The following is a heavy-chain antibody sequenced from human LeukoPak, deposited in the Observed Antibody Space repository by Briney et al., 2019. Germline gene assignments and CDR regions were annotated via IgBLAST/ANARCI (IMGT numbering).Heavy chain of an antibody. CDR2: IYPNSGGT. Sequence: ASLRVSCKASGYTFTAYYMHWVRQAPGQGLEWMGWIYPNSGGTNYARKFRGRVTMTRDTSISTAYLELSRLKSDDPAVYYCARDWSVGIRDDYWGQGTLVTVSS. CDR1: GYTFTAYY. CDR3: ARDWSVGIRDDY. V-gene: IGHV1-2*02. J-gene: IGHJ4*02. D-gene: IGHD3-3*01.